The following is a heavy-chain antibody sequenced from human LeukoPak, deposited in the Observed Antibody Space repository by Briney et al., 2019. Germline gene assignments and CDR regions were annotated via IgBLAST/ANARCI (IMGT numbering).Heavy chain of an antibody. Sequence: ASVKVSCKASSYTFTDYYIHWVRQAPGQGLEWMGRINPNTGATNYARRFQGRVAMTRDTSVSTADMELSRLRSDDTAVYFCARRRMIRGVIIFDYWGPGALVTVSS. CDR1: SYTFTDYY. D-gene: IGHD3-10*01. CDR3: ARRRMIRGVIIFDY. V-gene: IGHV1-2*06. J-gene: IGHJ4*02. CDR2: INPNTGAT.